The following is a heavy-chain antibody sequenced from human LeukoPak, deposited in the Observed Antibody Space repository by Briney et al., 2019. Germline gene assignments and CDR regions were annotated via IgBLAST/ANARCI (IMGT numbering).Heavy chain of an antibody. V-gene: IGHV4-38-2*02. Sequence: SETLSLTCTVSDYSISSGSSWGWIRQSPEKGLECIGTIYHSGNTYYNPSLKSRATISVNTSKNQFSLNLTSVTAADTAVYFCARATYYDFWSGMGAFDIWGQGTVVTASS. J-gene: IGHJ3*02. CDR3: ARATYYDFWSGMGAFDI. CDR2: IYHSGNT. D-gene: IGHD3-3*01. CDR1: DYSISSGSS.